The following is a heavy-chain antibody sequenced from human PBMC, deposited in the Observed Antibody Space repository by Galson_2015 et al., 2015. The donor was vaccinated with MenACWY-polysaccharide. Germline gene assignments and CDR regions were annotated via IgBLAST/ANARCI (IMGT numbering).Heavy chain of an antibody. CDR1: GFTFDDYA. CDR3: AKGMGVGIKYYGMEV. D-gene: IGHD3-16*01. V-gene: IGHV3-9*01. CDR2: VNWNSEDI. J-gene: IGHJ6*02. Sequence: SLRLSCAVSGFTFDDYAMYWVRQGPGKGLEWVSGVNWNSEDIGYADSVKGRFTISRDNANNSLHLVMNSLRPEDTALYYCAKGMGVGIKYYGMEVWGRGTTVTVS.